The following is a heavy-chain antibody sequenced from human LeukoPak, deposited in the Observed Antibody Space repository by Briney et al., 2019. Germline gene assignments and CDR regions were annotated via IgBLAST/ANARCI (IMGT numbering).Heavy chain of an antibody. Sequence: SETLSLTCAVYGGSFSGYYWSWIRQPPGKGLEWIGEINHSGSTNYNPSLKSRVTISVDTSKNQFSLKLSSVTAADTAVYYCARRYGATGAFDIWGQGTMVTVSS. CDR1: GGSFSGYY. D-gene: IGHD4-17*01. CDR3: ARRYGATGAFDI. V-gene: IGHV4-34*01. CDR2: INHSGST. J-gene: IGHJ3*02.